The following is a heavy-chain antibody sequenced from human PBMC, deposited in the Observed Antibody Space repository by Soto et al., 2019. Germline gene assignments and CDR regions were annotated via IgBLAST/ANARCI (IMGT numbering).Heavy chain of an antibody. J-gene: IGHJ4*01. CDR2: ISTYIGHT. CDR3: ARVGGGDSCPDY. Sequence: GASVKVSCKASGYTFTRYGISWVRQAPGQGLEWMGWISTYIGHTNYAQKFQGRVTMTTDTSTSTAYMELRSLRSDDTAVYYCARVGGGDSCPDYWGQGTLVTVSS. V-gene: IGHV1-18*01. CDR1: GYTFTRYG. D-gene: IGHD2-21*02.